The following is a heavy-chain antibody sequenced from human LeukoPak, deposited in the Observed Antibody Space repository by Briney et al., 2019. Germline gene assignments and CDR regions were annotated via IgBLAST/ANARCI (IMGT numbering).Heavy chain of an antibody. D-gene: IGHD5-24*01. J-gene: IGHJ4*02. Sequence: GASLRLSCAASGFTFSSYAMSWVRQAPGKGLEWVSAISGSGGSTHYADSVKGRFTISRDNSKNTLYLQMNSLRPEDTAVYYCAKEGRDGYNFYFDYWGQGTLVTVSS. CDR1: GFTFSSYA. CDR3: AKEGRDGYNFYFDY. V-gene: IGHV3-23*01. CDR2: ISGSGGST.